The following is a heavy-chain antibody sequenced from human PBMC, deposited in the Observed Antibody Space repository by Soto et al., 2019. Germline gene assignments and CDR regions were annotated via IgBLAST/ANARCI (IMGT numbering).Heavy chain of an antibody. CDR2: IYYSGST. CDR3: ARVRGVGATVRLWFDP. V-gene: IGHV4-31*03. J-gene: IGHJ5*02. Sequence: QVQLQESGPGLVKPSQTLSLTCTVSGGSISSGGYYWSWIRQHPGKGLEWIGYIYYSGSTYYNPSLKSRVTISVDTYKNQFALKLSSVTAADTAVYYCARVRGVGATVRLWFDPWGQGTLVTVSS. D-gene: IGHD1-26*01. CDR1: GGSISSGGYY.